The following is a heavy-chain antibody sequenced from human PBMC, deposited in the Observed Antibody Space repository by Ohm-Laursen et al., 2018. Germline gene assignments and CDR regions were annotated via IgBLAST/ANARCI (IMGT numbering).Heavy chain of an antibody. CDR1: GFTFSDYY. Sequence: SLRLSCAAFGFTFSDYYMSWIRQAPGKGLEWVSYISSSGSTIYYADSVKGRFTISRDNAKNSLYLQMNSLRAEDTAVYYCMRGGLPTTDADYWGQGTLVTVSS. CDR3: MRGGLPTTDADY. J-gene: IGHJ4*02. D-gene: IGHD1-1*01. CDR2: ISSSGSTI. V-gene: IGHV3-11*04.